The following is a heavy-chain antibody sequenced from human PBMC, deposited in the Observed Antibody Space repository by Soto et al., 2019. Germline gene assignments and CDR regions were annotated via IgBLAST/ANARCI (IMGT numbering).Heavy chain of an antibody. CDR2: ISYDGRNK. J-gene: IGHJ6*02. V-gene: IGHV3-30*18. CDR3: VKDGSSGWPYFYDMDV. Sequence: GGSLRLSCAASGFTFSSYGMYWVRQAPGKGLEWVAVISYDGRNKYYADAVKGRFTISRDNSKNTLYLQMSSLRAEDTAVYYCVKDGSSGWPYFYDMDVWGQGTTVTVSS. CDR1: GFTFSSYG. D-gene: IGHD6-19*01.